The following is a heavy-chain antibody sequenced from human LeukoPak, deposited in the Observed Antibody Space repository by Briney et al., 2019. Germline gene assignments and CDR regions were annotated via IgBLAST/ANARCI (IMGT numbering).Heavy chain of an antibody. V-gene: IGHV3-23*01. J-gene: IGHJ4*02. CDR2: ISHSSSGT. D-gene: IGHD6-13*01. CDR1: GLTFSSYA. CDR3: AKDNEIGFYSSSWYYFDY. Sequence: GGSLRLSCAGSGLTFSSYAMSWVRQAPGKGLEWVSAISHSSSGTYYVDSVKGRFTISRDNSKNTLYLQMNSLRAEDTAVYYCAKDNEIGFYSSSWYYFDYWGQGTLVTVSS.